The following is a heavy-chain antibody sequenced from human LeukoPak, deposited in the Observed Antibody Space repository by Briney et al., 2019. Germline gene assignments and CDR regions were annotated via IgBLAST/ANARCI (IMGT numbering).Heavy chain of an antibody. CDR2: INPNSGGT. CDR1: GYTFTGYY. J-gene: IGHJ4*02. V-gene: IGHV1-2*02. Sequence: ASVKVSCKASGYTFTGYYMHWVRQAPGQGLEWMGWINPNSGGTNYAQKFQGRVTMTEDTSTDTAYMELSSLRSEDTAVYYCATDAPPDGYNYAFDYWGQGTLVTVSS. D-gene: IGHD5-24*01. CDR3: ATDAPPDGYNYAFDY.